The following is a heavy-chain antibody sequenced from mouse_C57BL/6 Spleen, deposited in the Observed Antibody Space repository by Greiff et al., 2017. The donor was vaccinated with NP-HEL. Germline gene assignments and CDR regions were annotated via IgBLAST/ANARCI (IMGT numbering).Heavy chain of an antibody. J-gene: IGHJ4*01. CDR3: ARKLSLYYAMDY. D-gene: IGHD1-1*02. V-gene: IGHV1-64*01. CDR2: IHPNSGST. Sequence: QVQLQQSGAELVKPGASVKLSCKASGYTFTSYWMHWVKQRPGQGLEWIGMIHPNSGSTNYNEKFKSKATLTVDKSSRTAYMPLSSLTSEDSAVYYCARKLSLYYAMDYWGQGTSVTVSS. CDR1: GYTFTSYW.